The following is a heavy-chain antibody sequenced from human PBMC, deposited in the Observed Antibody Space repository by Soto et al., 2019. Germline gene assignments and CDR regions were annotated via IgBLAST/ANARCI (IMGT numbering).Heavy chain of an antibody. CDR1: GYTFTSYY. CDR2: INPSGGST. CDR3: ARVPSDFWGSYRPHQSDY. D-gene: IGHD3-16*02. Sequence: ASVKVSCKASGYTFTSYYMHWVRQAPGQGLEWMGIINPSGGSTSYAQKFQGRVTMTRDTSTSTVYMELSSLRSDDTAVYYCARVPSDFWGSYRPHQSDYWGQGTLVTVSS. V-gene: IGHV1-46*01. J-gene: IGHJ4*02.